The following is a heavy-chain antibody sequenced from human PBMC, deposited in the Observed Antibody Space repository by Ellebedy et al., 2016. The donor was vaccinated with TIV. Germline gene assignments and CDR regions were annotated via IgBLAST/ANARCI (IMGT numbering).Heavy chain of an antibody. J-gene: IGHJ4*02. CDR3: ARDFYYDKMH. V-gene: IGHV3-48*02. CDR2: ISNTGSTI. Sequence: GESLKISCAVSGFPFSIYSMNWVRQAPGKGLEWVSYISNTGSTIYYADSVKGRFTISRDKAKNSLYLQMNSLRHEDTAVYYCARDFYYDKMHWGQGTLVTISS. CDR1: GFPFSIYS. D-gene: IGHD3-22*01.